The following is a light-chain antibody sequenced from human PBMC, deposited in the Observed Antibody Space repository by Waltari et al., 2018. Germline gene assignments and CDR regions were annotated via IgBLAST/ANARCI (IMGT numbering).Light chain of an antibody. J-gene: IGLJ3*02. Sequence: YVLTQPPSVSVAPGQTARITCGGHNIGDKRVHRYQQKSGQAPILVVYEDDDRPSGIPERFSGSNSGRTATLTISRVEVGDEADFFCQVWDSDGDHVVFGGGTKLTVL. V-gene: IGLV3-21*02. CDR2: EDD. CDR3: QVWDSDGDHVV. CDR1: NIGDKR.